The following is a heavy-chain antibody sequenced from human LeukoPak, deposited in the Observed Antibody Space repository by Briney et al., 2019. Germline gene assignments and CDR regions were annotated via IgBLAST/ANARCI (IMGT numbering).Heavy chain of an antibody. Sequence: PGGSLRLSCAASGFTFSSYAMSWVRQAPGKGLEWVSAISGSGGSTYYADSVKGRFTISRDNSKNTLYLQMNSLRAEDTAVYYCAKDLVGYSYGYPYFDCWGQGTLVTVSS. J-gene: IGHJ4*02. V-gene: IGHV3-23*01. D-gene: IGHD5-18*01. CDR3: AKDLVGYSYGYPYFDC. CDR1: GFTFSSYA. CDR2: ISGSGGST.